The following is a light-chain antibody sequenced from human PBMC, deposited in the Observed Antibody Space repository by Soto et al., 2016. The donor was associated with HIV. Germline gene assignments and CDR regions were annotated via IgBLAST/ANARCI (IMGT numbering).Light chain of an antibody. CDR3: QQANSFPPA. CDR1: HSISIW. Sequence: DIQMTQSPSSVSASVGDRVTITCRASHSISIWLAWYQQKPGKAPKLLIYAASNLQSGVPSRFSGSGSGTDFTLTISSLQPEDFATYYCQQANSFPPAFGGGTKVEIK. CDR2: AAS. J-gene: IGKJ4*01. V-gene: IGKV1-12*01.